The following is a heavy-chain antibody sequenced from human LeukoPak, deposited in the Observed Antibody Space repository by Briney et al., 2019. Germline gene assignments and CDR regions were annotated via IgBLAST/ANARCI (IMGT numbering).Heavy chain of an antibody. D-gene: IGHD1-7*01. CDR2: IYHSGST. J-gene: IGHJ3*02. Sequence: SETLSLTCTVSGGSILSTIYYWAWIRQPPGKGLEWIGYIYHSGSTYYNPSLKSRVTISVDRSKNQFSLKLSSVTAADTAVYYCASNWNYGAFDIWGQGTMVTVSS. CDR3: ASNWNYGAFDI. V-gene: IGHV4-30-2*01. CDR1: GGSILSTIYY.